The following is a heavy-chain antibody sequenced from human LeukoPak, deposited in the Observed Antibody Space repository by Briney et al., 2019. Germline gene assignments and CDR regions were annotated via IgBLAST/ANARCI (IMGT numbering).Heavy chain of an antibody. V-gene: IGHV1-69*04. CDR2: IIPILGIA. CDR1: GGTFSSYT. J-gene: IGHJ4*02. CDR3: ARDAPLYCSSTSCYTFDY. D-gene: IGHD2-2*02. Sequence: SVKVSCKASGGTFSSYTIRWVRQAPGQGLEWMGRIIPILGIANYAQKFQGRVTITADKSTSTAYMELSSLRSEDTAVYYCARDAPLYCSSTSCYTFDYWGQGTLVTVSS.